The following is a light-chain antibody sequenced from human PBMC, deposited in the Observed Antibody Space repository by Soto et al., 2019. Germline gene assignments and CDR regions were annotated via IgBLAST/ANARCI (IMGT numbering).Light chain of an antibody. V-gene: IGKV2-28*01. J-gene: IGKJ5*01. CDR1: QSLLHSNGYNY. Sequence: DIVMTQSPLSLPVTPGEPASISWRSSQSLLHSNGYNYLDWYLQKPGQSPQLLIYLGSNRASGVPDRFSGSGSGTDFTLKFSRVEAEDVGVYYCMQALQTPPTFGQGTRLENK. CDR3: MQALQTPPT. CDR2: LGS.